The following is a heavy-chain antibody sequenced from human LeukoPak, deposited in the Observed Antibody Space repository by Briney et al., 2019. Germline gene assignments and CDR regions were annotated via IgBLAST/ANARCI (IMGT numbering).Heavy chain of an antibody. J-gene: IGHJ4*02. V-gene: IGHV3-7*01. CDR2: IKQDGSDK. CDR1: GFTFSSHI. Sequence: GGSLRLSCEASGFTFSSHIISWVRQAPGKGLEWVANIKQDGSDKYYVDSVKGRFTTSRDNSMNTVSLQMNSLRVEDTAVYYCVRDGDASTGFGNDYWGQGTQVTVSS. D-gene: IGHD3-9*01. CDR3: VRDGDASTGFGNDY.